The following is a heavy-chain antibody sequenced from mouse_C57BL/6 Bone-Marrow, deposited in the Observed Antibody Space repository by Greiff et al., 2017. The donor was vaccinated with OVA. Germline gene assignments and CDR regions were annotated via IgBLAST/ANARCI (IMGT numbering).Heavy chain of an antibody. J-gene: IGHJ3*01. V-gene: IGHV1-22*01. D-gene: IGHD2-3*01. CDR1: GYTFTDYN. Sequence: EVQLQESGPELVKPGASVKMSCKASGYTFTDYNMHWVKQSHGKSLEWIGYINPNNGGTSYNQKFKGKATLTVNKSSSTAYMELRSLTSEDSAVYYCATIYDGYYWFAYWGQGTLVTVSA. CDR3: ATIYDGYYWFAY. CDR2: INPNNGGT.